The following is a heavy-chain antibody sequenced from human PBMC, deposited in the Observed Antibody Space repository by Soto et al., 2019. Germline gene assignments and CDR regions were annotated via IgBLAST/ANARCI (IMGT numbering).Heavy chain of an antibody. D-gene: IGHD6-6*01. V-gene: IGHV3-23*01. Sequence: GGSLRLSCAASGFTFSSYAMSWVRQAPGKGLEWVSAISGSGGSTYYTDSVKGRFTISRDNSKNTLYLQMNSLRAEDTAVYYCANRKTQSYSRSPKYWFDHWGQGTLVTVSS. CDR3: ANRKTQSYSRSPKYWFDH. J-gene: IGHJ5*02. CDR1: GFTFSSYA. CDR2: ISGSGGST.